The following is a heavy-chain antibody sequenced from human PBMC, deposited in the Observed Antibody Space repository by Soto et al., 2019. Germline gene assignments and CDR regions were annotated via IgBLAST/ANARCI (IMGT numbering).Heavy chain of an antibody. V-gene: IGHV4-39*01. CDR1: GGSISSSSYY. CDR3: ASGYYYYGMDV. J-gene: IGHJ6*02. Sequence: SETLSLTCTVSGGSISSSSYYWGWIRQPPGKGLEWIGSIYYSGSTYYNPSLKSRVTISVDTSKNQFSLKLSSVTAADTAVYYCASGYYYYGMDVWGQGTTVTFSS. CDR2: IYYSGST.